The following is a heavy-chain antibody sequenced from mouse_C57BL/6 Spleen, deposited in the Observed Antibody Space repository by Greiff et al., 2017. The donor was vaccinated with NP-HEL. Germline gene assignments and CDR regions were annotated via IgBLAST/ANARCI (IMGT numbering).Heavy chain of an antibody. J-gene: IGHJ2*01. CDR3: YYGSSYGIDY. Sequence: QVQLKESGAELVRPGTSVKMSCKASGYTFTNYWIGWAKQRPGHGLEWIGDIYPGGGYTNYNEKFKGKATLTADKSSSTAYMQFSSLTSEDSAIYYCYYGSSYGIDYWGQGTTLTVSS. V-gene: IGHV1-63*01. D-gene: IGHD1-1*01. CDR2: IYPGGGYT. CDR1: GYTFTNYW.